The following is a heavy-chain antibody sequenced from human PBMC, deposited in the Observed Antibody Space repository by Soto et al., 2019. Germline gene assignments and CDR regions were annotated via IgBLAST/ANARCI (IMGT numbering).Heavy chain of an antibody. V-gene: IGHV3-33*03. CDR2: TWIDGSEE. D-gene: IGHD3-10*01. CDR1: GFTVRSYV. CDR3: ARDSRGSGTFDY. J-gene: IGHJ4*02. Sequence: VRLEESGGGVVQPGRSLRLSCAASGFTVRSYVMHWVRQTPGKGLEWVALTWIDGSEEYYADSVNGRFTISRDNSKNTLYLQMNSLGAEDTAVYFCARDSRGSGTFDYWGQGTLVSVSS.